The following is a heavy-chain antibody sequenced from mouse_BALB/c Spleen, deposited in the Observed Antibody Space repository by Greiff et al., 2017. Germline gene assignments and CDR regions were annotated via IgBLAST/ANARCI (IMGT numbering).Heavy chain of an antibody. CDR1: GFTFSSYT. CDR2: ISNGGGST. V-gene: IGHV5-12-2*01. J-gene: IGHJ3*01. Sequence: EVQVVEYGGGLVQPGGSLKLSCAASGFTFSSYTMSWVRQTPEKRLGWVAYISNGGGSTYYPDTVKGRFTISRDNAKTTLYLQMSSLKSEDTAMYYCARQGGKGGFAYWGQGTLVTVSA. D-gene: IGHD1-3*01. CDR3: ARQGGKGGFAY.